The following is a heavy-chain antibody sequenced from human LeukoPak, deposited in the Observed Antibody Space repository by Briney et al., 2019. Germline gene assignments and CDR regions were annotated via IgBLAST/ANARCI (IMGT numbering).Heavy chain of an antibody. D-gene: IGHD6-19*01. J-gene: IGHJ4*02. CDR2: ISSSGDTR. CDR1: GFMFSGYE. V-gene: IGHV3-48*03. Sequence: GGSLRLSCSASGFMFSGYEMNWVRQAPGKGLEWFSYISSSGDTRFYADSVQGRFTISRDNAKNSLYLQMNSLRAEDTAIYYCARDYGGWSLGYWGQGTLVTVSS. CDR3: ARDYGGWSLGY.